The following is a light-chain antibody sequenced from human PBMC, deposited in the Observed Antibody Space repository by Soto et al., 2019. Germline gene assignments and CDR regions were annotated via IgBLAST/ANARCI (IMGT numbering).Light chain of an antibody. CDR3: QLYTNWPPMYT. J-gene: IGKJ2*01. CDR2: GAS. CDR1: QSVGRH. Sequence: LTQSPATLSVYPGERVTLSFRSRQSVGRHLAWYQQKPGQAHGLLIYGASISANGVPARFSGRGSDTDFTLTISSLLSDDFAVYYCQLYTNWPPMYTFGQGTKLEIK. V-gene: IGKV3-15*01.